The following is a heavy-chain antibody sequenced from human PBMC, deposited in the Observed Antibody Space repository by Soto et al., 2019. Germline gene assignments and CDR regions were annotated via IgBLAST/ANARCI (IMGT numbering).Heavy chain of an antibody. CDR1: GGSISSGDYY. CDR3: ARADYDILTGYYH. Sequence: SETLSLTCTVSGGSISSGDYYWSWIRQPPGKGLEWIGYIYYSGSTYYNPSLKSRVTISVDTSKNQFSLKLSSVTAADTAVYYCARADYDILTGYYHWGQGTLVTVSS. J-gene: IGHJ5*02. D-gene: IGHD3-9*01. CDR2: IYYSGST. V-gene: IGHV4-30-4*01.